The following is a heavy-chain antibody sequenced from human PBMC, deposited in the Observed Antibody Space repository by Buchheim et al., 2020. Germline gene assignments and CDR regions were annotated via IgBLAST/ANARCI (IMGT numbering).Heavy chain of an antibody. J-gene: IGHJ1*01. CDR1: GGTFSSYT. Sequence: QVQLVQSGAEVKKPGSSVKVSCKASGGTFSSYTISWVRQAPGQGLEWMGRIIPILGIANYAQKLQGRVTITADKYTRTAYMELSSLRSEDTAVYYCARDQDYYDSSGYWAAEYFQHWGQGTL. CDR2: IIPILGIA. CDR3: ARDQDYYDSSGYWAAEYFQH. D-gene: IGHD3-22*01. V-gene: IGHV1-69*08.